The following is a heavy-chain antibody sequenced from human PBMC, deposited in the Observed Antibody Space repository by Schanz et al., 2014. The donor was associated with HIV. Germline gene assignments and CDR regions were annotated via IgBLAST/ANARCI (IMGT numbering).Heavy chain of an antibody. CDR3: ARGSSYSSGWVDDQYYYDVEV. CDR1: GFTFSSYA. D-gene: IGHD6-19*01. J-gene: IGHJ6*02. Sequence: EVQLLESGGGLVQPGGSLRLSCAASGFTFSSYAMSWVRQAPGKGLEWPSSISSSGGYIYYADSVKGRFTISRDNSKNSVFLQMDRLRAEATAVYYCARGSSYSSGWVDDQYYYDVEVWGQGTTVTVSS. V-gene: IGHV3-21*06. CDR2: ISSSGGYI.